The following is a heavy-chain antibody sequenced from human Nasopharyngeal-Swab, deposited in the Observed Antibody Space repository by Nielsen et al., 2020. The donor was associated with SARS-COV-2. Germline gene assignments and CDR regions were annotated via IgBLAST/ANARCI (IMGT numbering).Heavy chain of an antibody. CDR3: ARSGVITFGGVYYFDY. D-gene: IGHD3-16*01. J-gene: IGHJ4*02. V-gene: IGHV1-3*01. CDR2: INAGNGNT. Sequence: GSVKVSCKASGYTFTSYAMHWVRQAPGQRLEWMGWINAGNGNTKYSQKFQGRVTITRDTSASTAYMELSGLRSEDTAVYYCARSGVITFGGVYYFDYWGQGTLVTVSS. CDR1: GYTFTSYA.